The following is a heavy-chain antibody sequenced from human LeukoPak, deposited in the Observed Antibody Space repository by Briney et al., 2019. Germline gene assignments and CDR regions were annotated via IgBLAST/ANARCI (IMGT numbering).Heavy chain of an antibody. Sequence: SETLSLTCTVSGGSISYYYWSWIRQPAGKGLEWIGRIYTSGSTSYNPSLRSRVTMSIDTSKNQFSLKLSSVTAADTAVYHCAGGGDSSGYYYRIGYWGQGTLVTVSS. CDR3: AGGGDSSGYYYRIGY. J-gene: IGHJ4*02. D-gene: IGHD3-22*01. V-gene: IGHV4-4*07. CDR2: IYTSGST. CDR1: GGSISYYY.